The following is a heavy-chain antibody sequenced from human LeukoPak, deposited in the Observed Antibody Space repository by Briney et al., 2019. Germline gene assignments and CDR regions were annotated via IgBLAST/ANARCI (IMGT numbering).Heavy chain of an antibody. CDR2: IYYSGST. J-gene: IGHJ4*02. CDR3: ASEAAYSSTWYYFDY. V-gene: IGHV4-30-4*08. CDR1: GGSISSGDYY. Sequence: SETLSLTGTVSGGSISSGDYYWSWIRQPPGKGLEWIGYIYYSGSTYYNPSLKSRITISVDTSKNQFSLSLSSVTAADTAVYYCASEAAYSSTWYYFDYWGQGTLVTVSS. D-gene: IGHD6-13*01.